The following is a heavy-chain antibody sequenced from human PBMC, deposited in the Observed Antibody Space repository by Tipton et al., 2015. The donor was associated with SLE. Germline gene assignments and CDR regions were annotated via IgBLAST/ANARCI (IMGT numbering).Heavy chain of an antibody. D-gene: IGHD2-15*01. V-gene: IGHV4-34*01. J-gene: IGHJ4*02. Sequence: TLSLTCAVYGGSFSGYYWSWIRQPPGKGREWIGEMDHSGITNYHPSLKSRVTISVDTSKNQLSLKLTSVTAADTAVYYCARGSVVADDFWGQGTLVTVSS. CDR1: GGSFSGYY. CDR2: MDHSGIT. CDR3: ARGSVVADDF.